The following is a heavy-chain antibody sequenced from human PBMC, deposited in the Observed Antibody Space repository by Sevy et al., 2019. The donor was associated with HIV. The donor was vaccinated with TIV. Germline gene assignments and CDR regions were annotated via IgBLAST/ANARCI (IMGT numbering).Heavy chain of an antibody. V-gene: IGHV4-61*02. J-gene: IGHJ2*01. D-gene: IGHD4-17*01. CDR1: GGSISRGQFY. CDR3: ARNVGDYVFRYFDL. CDR2: VHNTGSA. Sequence: SETLSLTCTVSGGSISRGQFYWSWIRQPAGQGLVWIGRVHNTGSATYNPSLRNRVGMSIDTSKNQFSLVLSSVTAADTAVYYCARNVGDYVFRYFDLWGRGTLVTVSS.